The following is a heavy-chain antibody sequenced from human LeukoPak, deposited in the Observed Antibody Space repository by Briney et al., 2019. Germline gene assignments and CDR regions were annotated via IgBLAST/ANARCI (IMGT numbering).Heavy chain of an antibody. CDR2: IQYDGTNK. CDR1: GFTFSGYN. V-gene: IGHV3-30*12. Sequence: GGSLRLSCAASGFTFSGYNIHWVRQAPGKGLEWVAFIQYDGTNKYYADSLKGRFTISRDNAKNSLYLQMNSLRVEDTALYYCARRAPSHDFDDWGQGTLVTVSS. CDR3: ARRAPSHDFDD. J-gene: IGHJ4*02.